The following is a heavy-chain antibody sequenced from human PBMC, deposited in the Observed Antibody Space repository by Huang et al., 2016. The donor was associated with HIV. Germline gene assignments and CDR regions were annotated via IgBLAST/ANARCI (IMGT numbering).Heavy chain of an antibody. D-gene: IGHD1-1*01. CDR1: GDIFTKYG. V-gene: IGHV1-18*01. J-gene: IGHJ5*01. Sequence: QVELVQSGAEVKRPGASVRVSCKAAGDIFTKYGINWVRQAPGQGLEWMGGISAYNGNTNYAKRLQGRVTLTRETSATTAYMELRDVTSADTAVYYCARDHWYPLQNWFDLWGQGTLVTVSS. CDR2: ISAYNGNT. CDR3: ARDHWYPLQNWFDL.